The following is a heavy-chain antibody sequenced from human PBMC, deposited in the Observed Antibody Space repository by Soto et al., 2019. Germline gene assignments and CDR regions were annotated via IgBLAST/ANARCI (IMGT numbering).Heavy chain of an antibody. Sequence: PGESLKISCKGSGYIFTTYWIGWVRQMPGKGLEWMAIIYPTDSDTRYSPSFQGQVTISADKSTSTAYLQWSSLKASDTAIYYCARQNSWNTVYSGMDVWGQGTTVTVSS. J-gene: IGHJ6*02. V-gene: IGHV5-51*01. CDR1: GYIFTTYW. D-gene: IGHD1-1*01. CDR2: IYPTDSDT. CDR3: ARQNSWNTVYSGMDV.